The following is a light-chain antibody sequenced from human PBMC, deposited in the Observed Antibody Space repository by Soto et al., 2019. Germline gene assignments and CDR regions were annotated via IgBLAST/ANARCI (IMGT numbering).Light chain of an antibody. Sequence: SALTQPRSVSGSPGHSVTISCTGTSSDVGAYNYVSWYQQHPGKAPKLIIYDVNKRPSGVPDRFSGSKSGNTASLTISGLQAEDEGDYFCCSYEGTYSFRVFGGGTKLTVL. CDR3: CSYEGTYSFRV. CDR1: SSDVGAYNY. J-gene: IGLJ2*01. CDR2: DVN. V-gene: IGLV2-11*01.